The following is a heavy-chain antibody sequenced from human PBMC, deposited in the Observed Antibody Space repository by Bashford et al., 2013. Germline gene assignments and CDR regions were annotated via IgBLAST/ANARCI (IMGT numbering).Heavy chain of an antibody. D-gene: IGHD1-26*01. V-gene: IGHV3-21*01. Sequence: GGSLRLSCGASGFIFSSYSMNWVRQAPGKGLEWVSRISYSSRFIHYGDSVKGRFAISRDNAKHSLYLQMNSLRVEDTAVYYCARDPSSGSSSGTFDYWGRGNPTVTVSS. CDR1: GFIFSSYS. CDR3: ARDPSSGSSSGTFDY. J-gene: IGHJ4*02. CDR2: ISYSSRFI.